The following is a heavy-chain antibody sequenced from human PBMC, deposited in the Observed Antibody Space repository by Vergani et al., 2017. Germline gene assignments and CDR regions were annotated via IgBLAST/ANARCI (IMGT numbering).Heavy chain of an antibody. CDR2: ISYDGTNK. V-gene: IGHV3-30-3*01. D-gene: IGHD3/OR15-3a*01. CDR3: AKDFAHFLTGLSPFGYFDY. CDR1: GFTFGDHG. Sequence: QVRLVESGGGVVQPGRSLRLSCAASGFTFGDHGIHWVRRAPGKGLEWVALISYDGTNKYYTNSVRGRFTISRDNSKNTLYLQMNSLRAEDTAVYYCAKDFAHFLTGLSPFGYFDYWGQGILVTVSS. J-gene: IGHJ4*02.